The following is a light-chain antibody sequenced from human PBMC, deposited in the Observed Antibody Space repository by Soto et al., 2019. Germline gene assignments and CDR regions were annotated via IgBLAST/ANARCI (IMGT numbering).Light chain of an antibody. CDR1: QSVSSN. CDR3: QQYNNWPYT. Sequence: ETVMTQSPATLSVSPGERATLSCRASQSVSSNLAWYLQKPGRAPRLLIYGASTRATGLPARFSGSGSGAEFTLTISSLQSEDFAVYYCQQYNNWPYTFGQGTKVEIK. V-gene: IGKV3-15*01. J-gene: IGKJ2*01. CDR2: GAS.